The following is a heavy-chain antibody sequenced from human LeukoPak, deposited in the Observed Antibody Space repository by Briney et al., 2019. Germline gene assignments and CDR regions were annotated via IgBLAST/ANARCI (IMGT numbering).Heavy chain of an antibody. CDR1: GFTFSSYG. V-gene: IGHV3-33*01. Sequence: GGSLRLSCAASGFTFSSYGMHWVRQAPGKGLEWVALIWYDGSNKYYADSVKGRFTISRDNSKNTLYLQMNSLRAEDTAVYYCARVRLYGSGTYYSDYWGQGTLVTVSS. J-gene: IGHJ4*02. CDR2: IWYDGSNK. D-gene: IGHD3-10*01. CDR3: ARVRLYGSGTYYSDY.